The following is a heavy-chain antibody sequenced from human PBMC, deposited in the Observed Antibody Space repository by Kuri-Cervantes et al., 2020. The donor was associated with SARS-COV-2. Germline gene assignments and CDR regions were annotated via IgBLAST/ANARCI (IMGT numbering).Heavy chain of an antibody. CDR3: ARDHRMITFGGVIDHFDY. J-gene: IGHJ4*02. D-gene: IGHD3-16*02. V-gene: IGHV1-18*01. CDR1: GGTFSSYA. Sequence: ASVKVSCKASGGTFSSYAISWVRQAPGQGLEWMGWISGYNGNTNYAQKLQGRVTMTTDTSTSTADMELRSLRSDDTAVYYCARDHRMITFGGVIDHFDYWGQGTLVTVSS. CDR2: ISGYNGNT.